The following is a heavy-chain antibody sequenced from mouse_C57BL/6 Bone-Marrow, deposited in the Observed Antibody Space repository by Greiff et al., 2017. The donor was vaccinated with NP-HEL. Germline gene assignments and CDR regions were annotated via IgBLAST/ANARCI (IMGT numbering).Heavy chain of an antibody. CDR1: GYTFTSYW. D-gene: IGHD1-1*01. J-gene: IGHJ2*01. V-gene: IGHV1-59*01. Sequence: VQLQQPGAELVRPGTSVKLSCKASGYTFTSYWMHWVKQRPGQGLEWIGVIDPSDSYTNYNQKFKGKATLTVDTSSSTAYMQLSSLTSEDSAVYYCARGIITTVVATDYWGQGTTLTVSS. CDR3: ARGIITTVVATDY. CDR2: IDPSDSYT.